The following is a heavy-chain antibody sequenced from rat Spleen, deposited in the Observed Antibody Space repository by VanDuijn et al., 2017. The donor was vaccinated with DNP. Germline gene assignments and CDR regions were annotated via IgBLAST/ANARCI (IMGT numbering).Heavy chain of an antibody. V-gene: IGHV5-20*01. J-gene: IGHJ1*01. D-gene: IGHD4-3*01. Sequence: EVQLVESGGGLVQPGRSLKLSCAASGFTFSDHYMAWVRQAPTKGLEWVTYISYDGGSANYGESVKGRFTISRDNAKNTQYLQMDSLRSEDTATYYCARPYKSGYYWYFDFWGPGTMVTVSS. CDR2: ISYDGGSA. CDR1: GFTFSDHY. CDR3: ARPYKSGYYWYFDF.